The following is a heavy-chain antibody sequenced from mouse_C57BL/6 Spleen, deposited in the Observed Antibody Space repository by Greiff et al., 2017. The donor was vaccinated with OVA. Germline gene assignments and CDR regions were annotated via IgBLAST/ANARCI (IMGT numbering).Heavy chain of an antibody. CDR2: IFPGSGST. V-gene: IGHV1-75*01. CDR3: ARGGDGENYFDY. D-gene: IGHD3-3*01. J-gene: IGHJ2*01. Sequence: VKLGPGQGLEWIGWIFPGSGSTYYNEKFKSKATLTVDTSSSTAYMQLSSLTSEDSAVYYCARGGDGENYFDYWGQGTTLTVSS.